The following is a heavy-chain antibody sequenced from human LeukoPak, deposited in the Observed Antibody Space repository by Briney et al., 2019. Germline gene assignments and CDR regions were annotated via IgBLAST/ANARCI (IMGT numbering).Heavy chain of an antibody. CDR2: IHYSGST. Sequence: SQTLSLTCTVSGGTISSYYWNWIRQPPGKGLEWIGYIHYSGSTKYNPSLKSRVTISVDTSRNQFSLKLSSVTAADTAVYYCARWYSSGWAFDYWGQGTLVTVSS. J-gene: IGHJ4*02. V-gene: IGHV4-59*08. CDR3: ARWYSSGWAFDY. CDR1: GGTISSYY. D-gene: IGHD6-19*01.